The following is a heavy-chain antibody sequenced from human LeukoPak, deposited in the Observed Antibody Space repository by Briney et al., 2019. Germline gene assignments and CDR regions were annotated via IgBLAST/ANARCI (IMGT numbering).Heavy chain of an antibody. CDR2: ISGSGAAT. Sequence: GGSLRLSCAASGFTFSSYAMSWVRQTPGKGLEWVSAISGSGAATYYGDSVKGRFTISRDNSKNTLYLQTNSLRAEDTAVYYCAKDIGLGRTTVTNYGMDVWGQGTTVTLSS. V-gene: IGHV3-23*01. J-gene: IGHJ6*02. D-gene: IGHD4-17*01. CDR3: AKDIGLGRTTVTNYGMDV. CDR1: GFTFSSYA.